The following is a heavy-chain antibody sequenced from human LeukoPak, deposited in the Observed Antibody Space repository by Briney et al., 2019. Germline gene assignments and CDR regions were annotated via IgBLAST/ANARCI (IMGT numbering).Heavy chain of an antibody. CDR2: INHSRRT. CDR3: AREEGSVLRYFDWSRPLDY. D-gene: IGHD3-9*01. Sequence: SETLSLTCAVYGGSFSGYYWSWIRQPPGKGLEWIGEINHSRRTHYNPSLKSRVTISIDTSKNQFSLKLSSVTAADTAVYYCAREEGSVLRYFDWSRPLDYWGQGTLVTVSS. J-gene: IGHJ4*02. V-gene: IGHV4-34*01. CDR1: GGSFSGYY.